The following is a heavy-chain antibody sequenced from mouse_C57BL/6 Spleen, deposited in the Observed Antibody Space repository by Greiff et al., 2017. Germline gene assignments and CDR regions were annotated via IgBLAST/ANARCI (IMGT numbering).Heavy chain of an antibody. CDR1: GYTFTSYW. CDR2: IYPGSGCT. V-gene: IGHV1-55*01. J-gene: IGHJ3*01. Sequence: QVQLQQPGAELVKPGASVKMYCKASGYTFTSYWITWVKQRPGQGLEWIGDIYPGSGCTNYNEKFKGKATLTVDTSSSTAYMQLSSLTSEDSAVXYCARLGLAYWGQGTLVTVSA. CDR3: ARLGLAY.